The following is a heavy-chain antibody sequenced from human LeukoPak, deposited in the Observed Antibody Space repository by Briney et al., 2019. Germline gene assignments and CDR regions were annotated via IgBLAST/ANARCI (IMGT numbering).Heavy chain of an antibody. D-gene: IGHD5-18*01. V-gene: IGHV1-2*02. CDR1: GYTFTGYY. CDR2: INPNSGGT. J-gene: IGHJ6*02. Sequence: ASVKVSCKASGYTFTGYYMHWVRQAPGQGLEWMGWINPNSGGTNYAQKFQGRVTMTRDTSISTAYMELSRLRSDDTAVYYCATSGCSYGYYYYYGMDVWGQGTTVTVSS. CDR3: ATSGCSYGYYYYYGMDV.